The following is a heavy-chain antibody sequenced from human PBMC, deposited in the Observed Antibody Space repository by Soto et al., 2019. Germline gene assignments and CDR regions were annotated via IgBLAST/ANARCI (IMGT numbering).Heavy chain of an antibody. D-gene: IGHD5-18*01. Sequence: QVQLVQSGAEVKKPGSSVKVSCKASGGTFSSYAISWVRQAPGQGLEWMGGIIPIFGTANYAQKFQGRVTLTADESTSTAYMEVSSLRSEAAAVYYCARRGTATVVYYYYYGMDVWGQGTTVTVSS. J-gene: IGHJ6*02. CDR3: ARRGTATVVYYYYYGMDV. CDR2: IIPIFGTA. CDR1: GGTFSSYA. V-gene: IGHV1-69*19.